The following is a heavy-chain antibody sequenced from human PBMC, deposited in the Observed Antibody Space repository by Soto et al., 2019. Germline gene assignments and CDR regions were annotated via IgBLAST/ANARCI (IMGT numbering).Heavy chain of an antibody. CDR2: VYYRGRS. CDR1: GGSVTNSSYY. J-gene: IGHJ4*02. V-gene: IGHV4-39*01. D-gene: IGHD4-17*01. Sequence: PSETLPLTCTVSGGSVTNSSYYWGWIRQSPGKGLEWIGSVYYRGRSYSKSSVKSRVTISVDTSKNRFSLSLNSVTASDTAVYFCVSQRTTVPTQAFFDYWGPGALVTGSS. CDR3: VSQRTTVPTQAFFDY.